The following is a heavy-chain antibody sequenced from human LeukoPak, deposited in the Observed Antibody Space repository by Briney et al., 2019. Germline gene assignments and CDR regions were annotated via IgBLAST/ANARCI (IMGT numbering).Heavy chain of an antibody. V-gene: IGHV4-4*07. CDR3: VRDGANWEEPIEAFDT. J-gene: IGHJ3*02. Sequence: SETLSLTCAVSGASITSCYWSWVRQSAGKGLEWIGRLYTTGTTNYNPSLKSRVTMSGDSSKNQLSLTLTSVTAADTAVYYCVRDGANWEEPIEAFDTWGQGTLVTVSS. D-gene: IGHD1-26*01. CDR2: LYTTGTT. CDR1: GASITSCY.